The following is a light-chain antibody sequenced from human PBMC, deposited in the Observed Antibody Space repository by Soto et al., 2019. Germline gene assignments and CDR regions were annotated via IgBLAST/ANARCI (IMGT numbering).Light chain of an antibody. J-gene: IGKJ3*01. Sequence: DIQMTQSPSTLSASVGDRVTITCRASQSVSSWLAWYQQRPGKAPNLLIYDASSLKRWVPSRFSGSGSGTEFTLTISSLQPDDFATYYCQQLNSYPFTFGPGTKVDIK. V-gene: IGKV1-5*01. CDR3: QQLNSYPFT. CDR2: DAS. CDR1: QSVSSW.